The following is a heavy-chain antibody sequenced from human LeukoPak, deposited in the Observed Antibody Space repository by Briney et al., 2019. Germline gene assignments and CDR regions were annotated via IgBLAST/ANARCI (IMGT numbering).Heavy chain of an antibody. CDR1: GYTFTSYG. CDR3: ARVSLRYDSSGYSNWFDP. D-gene: IGHD3-22*01. CDR2: IGAYNGNT. J-gene: IGHJ5*02. Sequence: GASVKVSCKASGYTFTSYGISWVRQAPGQGLEWMGWIGAYNGNTNYAQKLQGRVTMTTDTSTSTAYMELRSLRSDDTAVYYCARVSLRYDSSGYSNWFDPWGQGTLVTVSS. V-gene: IGHV1-18*01.